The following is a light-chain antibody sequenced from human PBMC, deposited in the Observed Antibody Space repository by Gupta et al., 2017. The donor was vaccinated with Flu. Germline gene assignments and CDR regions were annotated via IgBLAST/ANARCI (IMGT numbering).Light chain of an antibody. Sequence: VASYRIYWDQQRPGSPPQYLLNYKSDSDNQQGSGVPSRFSGSKDASANAGILLISGLQSEDEADYYCLIWHSSAYVFGTGTKVTV. CDR1: VASYR. V-gene: IGLV5-45*01. CDR2: YKSDSDN. J-gene: IGLJ1*01. CDR3: LIWHSSAYV.